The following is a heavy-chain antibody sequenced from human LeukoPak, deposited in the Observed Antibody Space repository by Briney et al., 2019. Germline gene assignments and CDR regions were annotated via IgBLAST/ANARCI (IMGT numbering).Heavy chain of an antibody. Sequence: SQTLSLTCVISGDSVSSNSVAWNWIRQSPSRGLEWLGRTYYRYNWNNEYAASVKSRMSIDPDTSKNQFSLQLYSVTPEDTAIYYCARGESRTFDYWGQGTLVTVSS. V-gene: IGHV6-1*01. CDR3: ARGESRTFDY. CDR1: GDSVSSNSVA. CDR2: TYYRYNWNN. J-gene: IGHJ4*02.